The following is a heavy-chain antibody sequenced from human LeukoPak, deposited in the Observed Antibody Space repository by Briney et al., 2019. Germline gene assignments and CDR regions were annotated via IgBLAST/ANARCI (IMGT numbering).Heavy chain of an antibody. CDR1: GYTFTSYG. J-gene: IGHJ4*02. V-gene: IGHV1-18*01. Sequence: ASVKVPCKASGYTFTSYGISWVRRAPGQGLEWMGWISAYNGNTNYAQKLQGRVTMTTDTSTSTAYMELRSLRSDDTAVYYCARGGQPLLLIKGGYFDYWGQGTLVTVSS. CDR3: ARGGQPLLLIKGGYFDY. D-gene: IGHD2-21*02. CDR2: ISAYNGNT.